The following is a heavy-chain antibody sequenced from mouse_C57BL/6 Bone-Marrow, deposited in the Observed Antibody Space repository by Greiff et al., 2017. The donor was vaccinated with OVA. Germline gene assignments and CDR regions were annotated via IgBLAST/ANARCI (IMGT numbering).Heavy chain of an antibody. CDR1: GFNIKDDY. J-gene: IGHJ3*01. V-gene: IGHV14-4*01. CDR3: TRILRFSY. CDR2: IDPENGDT. D-gene: IGHD1-1*01. Sequence: EVQLQQSGAELVRPGASVKLSCTASGFNIKDDYMHWVKQRPEQGLEWIGWIDPENGDTEYASKFQGKATITADTSSSTAYLQLSSLTSEDTAVYYCTRILRFSYWGQGTLVTVSA.